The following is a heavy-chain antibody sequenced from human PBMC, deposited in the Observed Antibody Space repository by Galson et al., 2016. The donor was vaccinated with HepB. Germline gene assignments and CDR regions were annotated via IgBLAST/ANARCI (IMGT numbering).Heavy chain of an antibody. CDR1: GFIFSSKD. J-gene: IGHJ6*02. D-gene: IGHD5-18*01. Sequence: SLRLSCAASGFIFSSKDMSWVRQAPGQGLEWISYIDSSGSPLYYADSVRGRFTISRDNAENSLYLQMTSLRAEDTAVYYCARDPDTSSKVDVWGQGTTVTVSS. CDR2: IDSSGSPL. CDR3: ARDPDTSSKVDV. V-gene: IGHV3-48*03.